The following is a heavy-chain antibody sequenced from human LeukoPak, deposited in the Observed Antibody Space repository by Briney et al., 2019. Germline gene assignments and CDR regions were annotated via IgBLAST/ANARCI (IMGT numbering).Heavy chain of an antibody. V-gene: IGHV4-39*01. CDR3: ARLDWGTANY. J-gene: IGHJ4*02. Sequence: PSETLSLTXTVSGGSIGGSSYYWGWIRQPPGKGLEWIGSIYYSGSTYYNPSLKSRVTISVDTSKNQFSLKLSSVTAADTAVYYCARLDWGTANYWGQGTLVTVSS. CDR2: IYYSGST. D-gene: IGHD3-9*01. CDR1: GGSIGGSSYY.